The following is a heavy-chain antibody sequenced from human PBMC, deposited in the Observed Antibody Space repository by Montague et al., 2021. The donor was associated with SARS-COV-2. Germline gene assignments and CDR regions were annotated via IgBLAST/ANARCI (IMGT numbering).Heavy chain of an antibody. CDR1: GGSISSSNW. J-gene: IGHJ4*02. Sequence: SETLSLTCAVSGGSISSSNWWSWVRQPLGKGLEWIGAFYPSGSTNYNPSLKSRVTRSVDKSKNQFSLKLSSVIAADTAVYYCASRGAGWFGSNPEGFDYWGRGTPVTVSS. D-gene: IGHD3-10*01. CDR3: ASRGAGWFGSNPEGFDY. CDR2: FYPSGST. V-gene: IGHV4-4*02.